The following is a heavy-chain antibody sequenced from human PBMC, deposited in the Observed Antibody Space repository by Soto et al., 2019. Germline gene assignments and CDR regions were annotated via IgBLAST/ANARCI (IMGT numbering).Heavy chain of an antibody. CDR1: GFTFSSYA. D-gene: IGHD2-21*01. Sequence: PGGSLRLSCAASGFTFSSYAMHWVRQAPGKGLEWVAVISYDGSNKYYADSVKGRFTISRDDSKNTLYLQMNSLRAEDTAVYYCAKGLALMADHWGQGTPVTVSS. CDR2: ISYDGSNK. CDR3: AKGLALMADH. J-gene: IGHJ4*02. V-gene: IGHV3-30-3*01.